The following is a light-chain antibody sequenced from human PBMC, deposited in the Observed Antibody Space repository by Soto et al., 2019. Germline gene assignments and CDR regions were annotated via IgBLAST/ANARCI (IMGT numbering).Light chain of an antibody. J-gene: IGKJ4*01. V-gene: IGKV1-17*01. CDR1: QDIRND. CDR3: PHHNSYPLT. CDR2: AAS. Sequence: DIQMTQSPSSLSASLGDRVTITCRESQDIRNDLGWYQQKSGKAPKRLIYAASRLQSGVPSRFSGSGSGTEFTLTITSLQPEDFATYYCPHHNSYPLTFGGGTRVEIK.